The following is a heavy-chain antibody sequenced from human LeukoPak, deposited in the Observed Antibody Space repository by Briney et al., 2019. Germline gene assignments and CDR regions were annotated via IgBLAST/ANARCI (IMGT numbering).Heavy chain of an antibody. Sequence: SETLSLTCTVSGGSVSSYYWSWIRQPPGKGLEWIGYIYHRGSTNYNPSLKSRVTISVDTSKNQFSLKLSSVPAADTAVYYCARVGSGYTFDYWGQGTLVTVSS. V-gene: IGHV4-59*02. CDR2: IYHRGST. CDR1: GGSVSSYY. J-gene: IGHJ4*02. CDR3: ARVGSGYTFDY. D-gene: IGHD3-22*01.